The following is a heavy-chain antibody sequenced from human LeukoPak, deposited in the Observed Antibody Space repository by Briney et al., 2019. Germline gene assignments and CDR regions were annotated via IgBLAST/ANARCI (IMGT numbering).Heavy chain of an antibody. D-gene: IGHD3-9*01. Sequence: KPSETLSLTCTVSGGSISSYYWSWIRQPAGKGLEWIGRIYTSGSTNYNPSLKSRVTMSVDTSKNQFSLKLSSVTSADTAVYYWARDARRLRYIDYETPMDVWGQGTTVTVSS. CDR2: IYTSGST. J-gene: IGHJ6*02. CDR1: GGSISSYY. CDR3: ARDARRLRYIDYETPMDV. V-gene: IGHV4-4*07.